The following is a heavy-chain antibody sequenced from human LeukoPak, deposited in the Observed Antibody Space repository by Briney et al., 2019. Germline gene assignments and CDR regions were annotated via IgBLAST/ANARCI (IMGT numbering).Heavy chain of an antibody. J-gene: IGHJ4*02. CDR1: GYTFTGYY. CDR3: ARIETSQSGDRVYYFDY. Sequence: ASVKVSCKASGYTFTGYYMQWVRQPPGQGLAWMGWINPNSGGKNYTQNFQGRVTMNRDTSIRTAYMELSRLRSDDTAVYYCARIETSQSGDRVYYFDYWGQGTLVTVSS. CDR2: INPNSGGK. V-gene: IGHV1-2*02. D-gene: IGHD7-27*01.